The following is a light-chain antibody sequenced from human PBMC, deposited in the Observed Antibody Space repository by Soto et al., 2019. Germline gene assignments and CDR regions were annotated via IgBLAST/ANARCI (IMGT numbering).Light chain of an antibody. Sequence: SYELTQPPSVSVAPGETARITCGGNNIGRKSVHWYQQKPGHAPVLVIYYDSDRPSGIPERFSGSNSGNTPTLTISRVEAGDEADYYWQVWDSSNVVFVGGTQLTVL. CDR2: YDS. J-gene: IGLJ3*02. V-gene: IGLV3-21*04. CDR3: QVWDSSNVV. CDR1: NIGRKS.